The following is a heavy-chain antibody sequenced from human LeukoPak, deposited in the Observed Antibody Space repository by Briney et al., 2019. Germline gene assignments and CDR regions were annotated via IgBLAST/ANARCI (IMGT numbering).Heavy chain of an antibody. CDR2: IAYNGSNK. V-gene: IGHV3-30*18. CDR3: AKNGDPLWFGELLSGFDY. J-gene: IGHJ4*02. CDR1: GFIFSSYG. D-gene: IGHD3-10*01. Sequence: PGGSVSLLCAPSGFIFSSYGMRWVRQAPGEGLGWVAVIAYNGSNKYYADSVKGRFTISRDNSKNTLYLQMNSLRAEDTVVYYCAKNGDPLWFGELLSGFDYWGQGTLVTVSS.